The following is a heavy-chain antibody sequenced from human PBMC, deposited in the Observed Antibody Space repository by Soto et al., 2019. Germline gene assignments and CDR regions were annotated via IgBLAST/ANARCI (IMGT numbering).Heavy chain of an antibody. CDR3: ARSIAARPKYYYYGMDV. J-gene: IGHJ6*02. Sequence: EVQLVESGGGLIQPGGSLRLSCAASGFTVSSNYMSWVRQAPGKGLEWVSVIYSGGSTYYADSVKGRFTLSRDNYKNTLYLQMNSLRAEDTAVYYCARSIAARPKYYYYGMDVWGQGTTVTVSS. D-gene: IGHD6-6*01. CDR2: IYSGGST. CDR1: GFTVSSNY. V-gene: IGHV3-53*01.